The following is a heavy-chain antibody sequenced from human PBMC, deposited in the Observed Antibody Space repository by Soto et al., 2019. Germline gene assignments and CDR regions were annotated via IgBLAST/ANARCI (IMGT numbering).Heavy chain of an antibody. V-gene: IGHV3-30-3*01. D-gene: IGHD3-10*01. Sequence: QVQLVESGGGVVQPGRSLRLSCAASGFTFSSYAMHWVRQAPGKGLEWVAVISYDGSNKYYADSVKGRFTISRDNSKNTLYLQMNSLRAEDTAVYYCARDSGYYGSGSTRRPMDVWGQGTTVTVCS. CDR2: ISYDGSNK. CDR1: GFTFSSYA. CDR3: ARDSGYYGSGSTRRPMDV. J-gene: IGHJ6*02.